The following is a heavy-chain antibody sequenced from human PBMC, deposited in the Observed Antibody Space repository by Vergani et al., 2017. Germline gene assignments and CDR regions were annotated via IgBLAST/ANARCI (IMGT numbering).Heavy chain of an antibody. V-gene: IGHV3-21*01. D-gene: IGHD2-8*01. CDR2: ISSSSSYI. Sequence: EVQLVESGGGLVQPGRSLRLSCAASGFTFSSYSMNWVRQAPGKGLEWVSSISSSSSYIYYADSVKGRFTISRDNAKNSLYLQMNNLRAADTAVYYCARSGYCAHGVCYMTYYYYMDVWGKGTAVTVSS. CDR3: ARSGYCAHGVCYMTYYYYMDV. CDR1: GFTFSSYS. J-gene: IGHJ6*03.